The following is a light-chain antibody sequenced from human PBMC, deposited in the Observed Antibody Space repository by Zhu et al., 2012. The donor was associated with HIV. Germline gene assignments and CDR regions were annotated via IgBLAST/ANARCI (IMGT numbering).Light chain of an antibody. Sequence: PGERATLSCRASQSISSTYVAWYQQKGGQAPRLLIYGTSSRATGIPERFSGGGSGAEFNLTISRLESEDFAVYYCHQYGASPLTFGGGTKVEI. CDR1: QSISSTY. J-gene: IGKJ4*01. CDR3: HQYGASPLT. V-gene: IGKV3-20*01. CDR2: GTS.